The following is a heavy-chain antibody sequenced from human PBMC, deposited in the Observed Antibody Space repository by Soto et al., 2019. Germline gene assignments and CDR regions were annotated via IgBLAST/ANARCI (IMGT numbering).Heavy chain of an antibody. V-gene: IGHV4-59*11. CDR3: AREVYGAEYYYGMAV. CDR2: IYYTGSP. J-gene: IGHJ6*02. CDR1: GGSISSHY. D-gene: IGHD4-17*01. Sequence: QVQLQESGPGLVKPSETLSLTCTVSGGSISSHYWSWIRQPPGRGLEWNGYIYYTGSPNYSPSLKSRVTISGDTSKNQFSLKLSSVPAAYTAVYYCAREVYGAEYYYGMAVWGQGTTVTVSS.